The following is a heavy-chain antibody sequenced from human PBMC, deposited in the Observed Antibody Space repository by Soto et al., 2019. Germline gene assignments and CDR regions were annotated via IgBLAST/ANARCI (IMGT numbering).Heavy chain of an antibody. D-gene: IGHD3-10*01. CDR1: GGSFRNYY. Sequence: PSETLSLTCGVYGGSFRNYYWIWVRQPPGKGLEWIGEVNHSGEATYNPSLQSRITISVDTSKNQFSLKLSSVTAADTAVYYCARHITMVRGVIKQINWFDPWGQGTLVTVSS. CDR3: ARHITMVRGVIKQINWFDP. CDR2: VNHSGEA. J-gene: IGHJ5*02. V-gene: IGHV4-34*01.